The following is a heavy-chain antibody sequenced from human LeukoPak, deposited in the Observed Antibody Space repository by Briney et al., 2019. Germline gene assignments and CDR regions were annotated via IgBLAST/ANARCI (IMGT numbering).Heavy chain of an antibody. CDR1: GFRFTDYS. CDR2: LGRSGEYK. CDR3: ARDGDYSFDY. D-gene: IGHD4-11*01. Sequence: GGSLRLSCAASGFRFTDYSMSWVRQAPGKGLEWVAGLGRSGEYKYYADSVKGRFTISRDNSKNTLYLPMNSLRAEDTAVYYCARDGDYSFDYWGQGNLVTVSS. J-gene: IGHJ4*02. V-gene: IGHV3-23*01.